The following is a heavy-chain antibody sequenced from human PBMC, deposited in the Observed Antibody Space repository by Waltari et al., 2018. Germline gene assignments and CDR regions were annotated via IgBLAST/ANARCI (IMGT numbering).Heavy chain of an antibody. CDR2: IRSNFYGGTT. V-gene: IGHV3-49*04. CDR1: GFNFGDDA. D-gene: IGHD6-19*01. J-gene: IGHJ4*02. CDR3: TRGTAGWY. Sequence: EVQLVESGGGLAQPGRSLRLSCSGSGFNFGDDALRWVRQAPGKGRRWVAMIRSNFYGGTTEYDASVKGRFTVSRNDSKSIAYMQMTSLKVQDTGIYYCTRGTAGWYWGQGILVTVSS.